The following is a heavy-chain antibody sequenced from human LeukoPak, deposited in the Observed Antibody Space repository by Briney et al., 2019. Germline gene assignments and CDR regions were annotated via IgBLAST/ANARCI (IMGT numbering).Heavy chain of an antibody. CDR1: GFSISSCY. Sequence: AETLSLTCSVSGFSISSCYQCGLIQPAPGEGLGGLYSINTGSNIYYAHSLKGRVTISRDNDKNSLFLHMSGPSDEDTGVYYCARLIRGFTPLPWGQGTLVIVSS. V-gene: IGHV3-48*03. CDR2: SINTGSNI. D-gene: IGHD3-10*01. CDR3: ARLIRGFTPLP. J-gene: IGHJ5*02.